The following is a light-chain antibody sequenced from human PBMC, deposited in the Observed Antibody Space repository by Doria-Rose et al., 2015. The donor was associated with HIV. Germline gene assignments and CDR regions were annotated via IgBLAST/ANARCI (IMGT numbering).Light chain of an antibody. V-gene: IGKV3-20*01. CDR3: HQYGTSWT. Sequence: EIVMTQSPGTLSLSPGERATLSCRASQSFSSTYLDWYQQKTGQAPSLLIYDGSTRATGIPDRFSASGSGTDFTLTINRLEPEDFALYYCHQYGTSWTFGQGTKVEI. CDR2: DGS. CDR1: QSFSSTY. J-gene: IGKJ1*01.